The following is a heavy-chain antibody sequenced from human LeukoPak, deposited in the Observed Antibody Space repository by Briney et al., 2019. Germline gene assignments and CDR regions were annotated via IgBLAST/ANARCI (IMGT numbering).Heavy chain of an antibody. D-gene: IGHD3-22*01. V-gene: IGHV1-69*05. CDR1: GGTFSNYA. CDR3: ARGGEANYYDTSGYYLYYY. J-gene: IGHJ4*02. CDR2: IIPIFGTT. Sequence: SVKVSCKASGGTFSNYAISWVRQAPGQGLEWMGRIIPIFGTTNYAQKFQGRVTITTDESTSTAYMEQSSLRSEDTAVYYCARGGEANYYDTSGYYLYYYWGQGTLVTVSS.